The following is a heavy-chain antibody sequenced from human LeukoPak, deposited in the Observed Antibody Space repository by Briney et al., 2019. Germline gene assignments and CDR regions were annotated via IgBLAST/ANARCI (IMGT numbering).Heavy chain of an antibody. J-gene: IGHJ4*02. V-gene: IGHV1-69*05. CDR3: ATQGEKTHQSSGGSCYSLDY. CDR2: LIPIFGTA. CDR1: GGTFSSYA. Sequence: GASVKVSCKASGGTFSSYAISWVRQAPGQGLEWMGGLIPIFGTANYAQKFQGRVTITTDESTSTAYMELSSLRAEDTAVYYCATQGEKTHQSSGGSCYSLDYWGQGTLVTVSS. D-gene: IGHD2-15*01.